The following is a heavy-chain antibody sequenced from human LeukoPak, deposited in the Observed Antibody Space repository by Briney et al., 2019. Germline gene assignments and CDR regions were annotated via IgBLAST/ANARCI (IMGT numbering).Heavy chain of an antibody. Sequence: PSETLSLTCGVFGVSINDYYWSWIRQSPGKGLGWIGEISHTEGTRYNPSLESRVTMSVGTSENQLSLKLIFVTAADTAVYYCARIRCGHSGSVCYNHWGLGTLVTVS. CDR1: GVSINDYY. CDR2: ISHTEGT. D-gene: IGHD3-9*01. J-gene: IGHJ1*01. CDR3: ARIRCGHSGSVCYNH. V-gene: IGHV4-34*01.